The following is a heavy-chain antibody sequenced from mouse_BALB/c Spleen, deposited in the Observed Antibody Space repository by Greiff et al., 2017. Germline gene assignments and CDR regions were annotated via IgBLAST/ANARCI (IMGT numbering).Heavy chain of an antibody. J-gene: IGHJ1*01. CDR3: ARQGIPDWYFDV. V-gene: IGHV5-6*01. Sequence: EVHLVESGGDLVKPGGSLKLSCAASGFTFSSYGMSWVRQTPDKRLEWVATISSGGSYTYYPDSVKGRFTISRDNAKNTLYLQMSSLKSEDTAMYYCARQGIPDWYFDVWGAGTTVTVAS. CDR1: GFTFSSYG. D-gene: IGHD2-14*01. CDR2: ISSGGSYT.